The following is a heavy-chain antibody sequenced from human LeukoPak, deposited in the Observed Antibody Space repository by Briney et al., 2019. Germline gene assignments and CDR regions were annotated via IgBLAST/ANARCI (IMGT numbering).Heavy chain of an antibody. D-gene: IGHD1-26*01. CDR2: ISGSGGST. V-gene: IGHV3-23*01. J-gene: IGHJ4*02. Sequence: GGSLRLSCAASGFIFNSYGMHWVRQAPGKGLEWVSAISGSGGSTYYADSVKGRFTISRDNSKNTLYLQMNSLRAEDTAVYYCAKGGLIVGAIVDYWGQGTLVTVSS. CDR1: GFIFNSYG. CDR3: AKGGLIVGAIVDY.